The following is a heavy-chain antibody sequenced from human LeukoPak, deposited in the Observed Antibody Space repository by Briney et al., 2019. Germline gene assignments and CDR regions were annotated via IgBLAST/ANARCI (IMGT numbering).Heavy chain of an antibody. Sequence: SETLSLTCAVYGGSFSGYYWSWIRQPPGKGLEWIGEINHSGSTNYNPSLKSRVTISVDTSKNQFSLKLSSVTAADTAVYYCTRSGLTGMRKYPRADYYYYGMDVWGQGAAVTVSS. CDR1: GGSFSGYY. D-gene: IGHD1-14*01. CDR2: INHSGST. CDR3: TRSGLTGMRKYPRADYYYYGMDV. J-gene: IGHJ6*02. V-gene: IGHV4-34*01.